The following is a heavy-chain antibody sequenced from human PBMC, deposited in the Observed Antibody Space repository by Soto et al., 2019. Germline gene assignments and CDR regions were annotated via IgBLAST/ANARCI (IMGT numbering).Heavy chain of an antibody. V-gene: IGHV1-3*01. J-gene: IGHJ4*02. D-gene: IGHD2-15*01. CDR1: GYAFTSYA. CDR2: INAGNGNT. CDR3: ARVYCSGGSCYPHY. Sequence: ASLKVSCKSSGYAFTSYAIHWVRQAPGQRLEWMGWINAGNGNTKYSQKFQGRVTITRDTSASTAYMELSSLRSEDTAVYYCARVYCSGGSCYPHYWGQGTLVTVSS.